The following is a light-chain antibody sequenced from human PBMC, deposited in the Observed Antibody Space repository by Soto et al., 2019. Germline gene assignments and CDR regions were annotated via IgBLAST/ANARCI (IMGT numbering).Light chain of an antibody. V-gene: IGLV2-14*01. Sequence: QSALTQPASVSGSPGQSITISCTGTSSDVGSYNYVSWYQQYPGKAPKLMIYDVSNRPSGVSYRFSGSKSGNTASLTISGLQDEDEADYYCRSYTTNSTHVVFGGGTKLTVL. CDR3: RSYTTNSTHVV. CDR2: DVS. CDR1: SSDVGSYNY. J-gene: IGLJ2*01.